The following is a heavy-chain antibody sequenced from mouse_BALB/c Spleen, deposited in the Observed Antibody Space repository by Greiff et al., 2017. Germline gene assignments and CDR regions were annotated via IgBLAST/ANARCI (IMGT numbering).Heavy chain of an antibody. Sequence: VQLQQSGAELVKPGASVKLSCKTSGYTFTSYWIQWVKQRPGQGLGWIGEIFPGTGTTYYNEKFKGKATLTIDTSSSTAYMQLSSLTSEDSAVYFCARIYSGGYFEVGGAGTTVTVSS. D-gene: IGHD2-1*01. CDR2: IFPGTGTT. V-gene: IGHV1S132*01. J-gene: IGHJ1*01. CDR1: GYTFTSYW. CDR3: ARIYSGGYFEV.